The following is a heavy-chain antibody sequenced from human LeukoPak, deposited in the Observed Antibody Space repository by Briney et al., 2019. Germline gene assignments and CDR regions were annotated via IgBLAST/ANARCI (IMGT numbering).Heavy chain of an antibody. J-gene: IGHJ5*02. CDR2: ISSSSSYI. V-gene: IGHV3-21*01. CDR1: GFTFSSYS. D-gene: IGHD1-26*01. CDR3: ARGATDTTRWFGP. Sequence: GGSLRLSCAASGFTFSSYSMNWVRQAPGKGLEWVSSISSSSSYIYYADSVKGRFTISRDNAKNSLYLQMNDLRAEDTAAYYCARGATDTTRWFGPWGQGTLVTVSS.